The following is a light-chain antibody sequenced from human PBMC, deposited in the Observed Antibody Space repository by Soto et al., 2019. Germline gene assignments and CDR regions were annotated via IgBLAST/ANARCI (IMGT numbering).Light chain of an antibody. CDR3: QQLNSFPT. J-gene: IGKJ3*01. CDR2: AAS. Sequence: IQLTQSPSSLSASVGDRVTITCRASQGISSYLAWYQQKPGKAPKLLIYAASTLQSGVPSRFSGGGSGTEFTLTISSLQPEDFATYYCQQLNSFPTFGPGTKVDIK. V-gene: IGKV1-9*01. CDR1: QGISSY.